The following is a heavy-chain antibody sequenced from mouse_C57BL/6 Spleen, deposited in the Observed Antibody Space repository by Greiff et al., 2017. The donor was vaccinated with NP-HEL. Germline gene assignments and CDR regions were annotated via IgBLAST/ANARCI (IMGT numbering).Heavy chain of an antibody. D-gene: IGHD2-2*01. V-gene: IGHV1-20*01. J-gene: IGHJ2*01. Sequence: EVKLQESGPELVKPGDTVKISCKASGYSFTGYFMNWVMQSHGKSLEWIGRINPYNGDTFYNQKFKGKATLTVDKSSSTAHMELRSLTSEDSAVYYCARGGYDDFDYWGQGTTLTVSS. CDR1: GYSFTGYF. CDR3: ARGGYDDFDY. CDR2: INPYNGDT.